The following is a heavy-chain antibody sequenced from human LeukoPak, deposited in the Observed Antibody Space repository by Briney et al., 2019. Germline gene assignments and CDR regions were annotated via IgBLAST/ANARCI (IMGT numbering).Heavy chain of an antibody. CDR2: ISSSSSYI. Sequence: PGGSLRLSCAASGFTFSSYSMNWVRQAPGKGLEWVSSISSSSSYIYYADSVKGRFTISRDNAKNSLYLQMNSVRAEDTAVYYCARHPLLWFGELLYEDYWGQGTLVTVSS. CDR3: ARHPLLWFGELLYEDY. D-gene: IGHD3-10*01. CDR1: GFTFSSYS. J-gene: IGHJ4*02. V-gene: IGHV3-21*01.